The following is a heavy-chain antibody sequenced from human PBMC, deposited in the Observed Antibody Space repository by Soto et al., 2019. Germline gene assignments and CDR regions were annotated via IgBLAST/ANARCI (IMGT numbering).Heavy chain of an antibody. D-gene: IGHD1-1*01. CDR2: ISGSGGST. Sequence: GGSLRLSCAASGFTFSSYAMSWVRQAPGKGLEWVSAISGSGGSTYYADYVKGRFTISRDNSKSTLYLQMNSLRAEDTAVYYCVRGTPTPGLDIWGRGTTVTVSS. CDR1: GFTFSSYA. CDR3: VRGTPTPGLDI. J-gene: IGHJ6*02. V-gene: IGHV3-23*01.